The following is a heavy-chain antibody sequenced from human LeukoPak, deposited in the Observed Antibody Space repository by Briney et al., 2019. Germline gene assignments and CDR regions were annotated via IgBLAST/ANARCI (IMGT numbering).Heavy chain of an antibody. CDR1: GGSFSGYY. Sequence: SETLSLTCAVYGGSFSGYYWSWIRQPPGKGLEWIGEISHSGSTNCNPSLKSRVTISIDTSKNQFSLKLNSVTAADTAVYYCARVVAAAGNNWFDPWGQGTLVTVSS. J-gene: IGHJ5*02. CDR3: ARVVAAAGNNWFDP. CDR2: ISHSGST. V-gene: IGHV4-34*01. D-gene: IGHD6-25*01.